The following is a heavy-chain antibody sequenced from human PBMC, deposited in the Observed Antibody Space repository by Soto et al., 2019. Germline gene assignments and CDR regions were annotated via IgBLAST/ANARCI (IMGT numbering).Heavy chain of an antibody. Sequence: EVQLVESGGVVVQPGGCLRLCCAACGFTFDDYTMHWVRQAPGKGLEWVSLISWDGGSTYYADSVKGRFTISRDNSKNSLYLQMNSLRTEDTALYYCAKVLSVAGITDGMDVCGQGTTVTVSS. CDR1: GFTFDDYT. V-gene: IGHV3-43*01. CDR2: ISWDGGST. D-gene: IGHD6-19*01. J-gene: IGHJ6*02. CDR3: AKVLSVAGITDGMDV.